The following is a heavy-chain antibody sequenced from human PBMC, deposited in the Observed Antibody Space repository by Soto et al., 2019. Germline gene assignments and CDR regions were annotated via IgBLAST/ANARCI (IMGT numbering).Heavy chain of an antibody. V-gene: IGHV4-39*01. CDR3: ATNSDSHGLYFLH. D-gene: IGHD3-22*01. CDR2: MYFSGRT. CDR1: GVSISDTHC. Sequence: QVQLQESGPGPVRPSETLSLICSVSGVSISDTHCWGWIRQPPGKGLEWVGSMYFSGRTYCNPSLQSRVTISVDSSKNHFSLQLSSVTAADTAIYYCATNSDSHGLYFLHWGQGTLATVSS. J-gene: IGHJ4*02.